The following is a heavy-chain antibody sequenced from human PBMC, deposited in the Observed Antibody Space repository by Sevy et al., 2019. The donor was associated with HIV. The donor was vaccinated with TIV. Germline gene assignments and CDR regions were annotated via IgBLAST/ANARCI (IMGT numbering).Heavy chain of an antibody. V-gene: IGHV3-23*01. CDR3: GKPVTATQLCDC. Sequence: GGSLRLSCAASGFPLSSYGMSWVRQAPGKGLEWVSSITGGGDNTYYADSVKGRFAISRDNSKNTLFLQMDSLRAEDTAIYFCGKPVTATQLCDCWGHGTLVTVSS. J-gene: IGHJ4*01. CDR2: ITGGGDNT. D-gene: IGHD2-21*02. CDR1: GFPLSSYG.